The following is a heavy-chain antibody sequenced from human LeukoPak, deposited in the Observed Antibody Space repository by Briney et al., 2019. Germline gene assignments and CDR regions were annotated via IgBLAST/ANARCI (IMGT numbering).Heavy chain of an antibody. V-gene: IGHV4-59*01. CDR2: IYYRGSA. CDR3: SRANYFDY. J-gene: IGHJ4*02. Sequence: SETLSLTCSVSGGSISGYYWSWFRQPPGKGLEWIGSIYYRGSANYIPSLKSRVTISIDMSKNQFSLKLRSVTAADSALYFCSRANYFDYGGQGILVSVSS. CDR1: GGSISGYY.